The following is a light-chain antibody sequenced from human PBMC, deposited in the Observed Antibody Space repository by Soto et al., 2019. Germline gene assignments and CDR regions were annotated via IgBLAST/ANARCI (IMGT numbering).Light chain of an antibody. J-gene: IGKJ4*01. CDR2: DAS. Sequence: EIVLTQSPATLSLSPGARATLSCRASQSVSSYLAWYQQKPGQAPRLLIYDASNRATGIPARFSGSGSGTDFTLTISSLEPEDFAVYYCQQRSNWRGLTFGGGTKVEIK. V-gene: IGKV3-11*01. CDR3: QQRSNWRGLT. CDR1: QSVSSY.